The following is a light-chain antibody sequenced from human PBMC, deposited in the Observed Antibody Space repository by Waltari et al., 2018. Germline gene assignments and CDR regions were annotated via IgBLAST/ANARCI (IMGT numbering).Light chain of an antibody. J-gene: IGLJ2*01. CDR3: CSYAGTNTLL. Sequence: QSPLTQPAAVSGSPGQSITISCTGSGSAVGSYFLVSWYQQNPGKAPRLRIYAASRRPSGVSTRVSGSKSGNTASLTISGLQAEDEADYYCCSYAGTNTLLVGGGTKVTVL. CDR2: AAS. V-gene: IGLV2-23*01. CDR1: GSAVGSYFL.